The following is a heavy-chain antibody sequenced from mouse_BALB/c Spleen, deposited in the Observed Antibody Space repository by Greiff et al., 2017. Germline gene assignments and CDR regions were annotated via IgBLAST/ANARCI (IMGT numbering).Heavy chain of an antibody. CDR2: ISSGSSTI. CDR3: ARWGLLQYFDY. Sequence: EVKLMESGGGLVQPGGSRKLSCAASGFTFSSFGMHWVRQAPEKGLEWVAYISSGSSTIYYADTVKGRFTISRDNPKNTLFLQMTSLRSEDTAMYYCARWGLLQYFDYWGQGTTLAVSS. J-gene: IGHJ2*01. CDR1: GFTFSSFG. V-gene: IGHV5-17*02. D-gene: IGHD2-3*01.